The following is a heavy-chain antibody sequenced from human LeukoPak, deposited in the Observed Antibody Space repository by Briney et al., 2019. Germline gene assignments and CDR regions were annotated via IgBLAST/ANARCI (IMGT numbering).Heavy chain of an antibody. J-gene: IGHJ3*02. V-gene: IGHV1-69*06. Sequence: SVTVSCKASGGTFSNYAISGVRPAPGQGLEWMGGIIPIFGTANYAQKFQGRVTITADKSTSTAYMELSSLRSEDTAVYYCTRVQVVVAATRAFDIWGQGTMVTVSS. CDR1: GGTFSNYA. CDR3: TRVQVVVAATRAFDI. D-gene: IGHD2-15*01. CDR2: IIPIFGTA.